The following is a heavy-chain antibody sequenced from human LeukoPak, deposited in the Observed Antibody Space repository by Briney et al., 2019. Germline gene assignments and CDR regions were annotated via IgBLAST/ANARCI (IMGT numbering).Heavy chain of an antibody. D-gene: IGHD7-27*01. J-gene: IGHJ5*02. CDR2: ISYSGTT. CDR1: GASINTYY. V-gene: IGHV4-59*01. Sequence: SQTLSLTCTISGASINTYYWSWIRQHPGKGLERIGYISYSGTTSYDPSFKGRVTISLETSKNQFSLKLTSVTAADTAVYYCARDSFVRAKWGQYNWFDPWGQGTLVTVSS. CDR3: ARDSFVRAKWGQYNWFDP.